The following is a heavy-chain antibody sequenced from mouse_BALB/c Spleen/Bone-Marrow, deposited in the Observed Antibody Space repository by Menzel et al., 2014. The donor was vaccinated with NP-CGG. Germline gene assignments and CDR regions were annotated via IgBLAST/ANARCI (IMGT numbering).Heavy chain of an antibody. Sequence: VHLVESGPELAKPGASVKMSCKASGYTFTDTWIHWIKQRPGQGLEWIGYINPSTGYAEYNQNFRDKATLTVDKSYSTAYMQLNSLTSEDSTVYYCARDYWGQGTTLTVSS. CDR3: ARDY. CDR1: GYTFTDTW. J-gene: IGHJ2*01. V-gene: IGHV1-7*01. CDR2: INPSTGYA.